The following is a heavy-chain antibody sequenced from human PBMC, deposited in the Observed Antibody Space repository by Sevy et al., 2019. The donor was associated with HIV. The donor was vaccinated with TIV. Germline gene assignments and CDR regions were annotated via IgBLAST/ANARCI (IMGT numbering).Heavy chain of an antibody. Sequence: GGSLRLSCAASGFSFSTNWMHWVRQAPGKGLEWVANIKQDESEKYYVASVKGRFTISRDNAKNSVYLEMNSLRPEDTAIYYYAKGNSGSFDYWGQGTLVTVSS. J-gene: IGHJ4*02. CDR3: AKGNSGSFDY. V-gene: IGHV3-7*01. CDR2: IKQDESEK. D-gene: IGHD3-22*01. CDR1: GFSFSTNW.